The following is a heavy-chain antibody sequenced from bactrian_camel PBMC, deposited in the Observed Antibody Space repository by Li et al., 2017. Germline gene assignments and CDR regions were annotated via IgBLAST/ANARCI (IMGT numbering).Heavy chain of an antibody. CDR3: AADSGVVVSGLFRSTCNTPADFGY. Sequence: VQLVESGGGSVQAGGSLTLSCTGSGFSFDDADMGWHRQGSGSDCKLVSALASYGTTYYLGSVKGRFTISRDNAKNTLYLQMHSLNPEDTAMYYCAADSGVVVSGLFRSTCNTPADFGYWGQGTQVTVS. D-gene: IGHD2*01. J-gene: IGHJ6*01. CDR1: GFSFDDAD. V-gene: IGHV3-1*01. CDR2: LASYGTT.